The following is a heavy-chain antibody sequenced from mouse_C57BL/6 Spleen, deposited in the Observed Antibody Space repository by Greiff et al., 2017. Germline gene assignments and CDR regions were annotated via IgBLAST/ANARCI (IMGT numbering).Heavy chain of an antibody. CDR1: GYTFTDYN. J-gene: IGHJ1*03. Sequence: EVQLQQSGPELVKPGASVKMSCKASGYTFTDYNMHWVKQSHGKSLEWIGYINPNNGGTSYNQKFKGKATLTVNKSSSTAYMELRSLTSEDSAVYYCARGITTVVAKNGYFDVWGTGTTVTVSS. CDR2: INPNNGGT. V-gene: IGHV1-22*01. D-gene: IGHD1-1*01. CDR3: ARGITTVVAKNGYFDV.